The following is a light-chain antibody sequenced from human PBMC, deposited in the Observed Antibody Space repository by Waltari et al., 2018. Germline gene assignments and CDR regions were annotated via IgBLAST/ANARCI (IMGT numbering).Light chain of an antibody. J-gene: IGLJ1*01. CDR2: DVT. CDR1: SSSLGGYNF. V-gene: IGLV2-14*01. CDR3: ISYTSSGTYV. Sequence: QSALTQPASVSGSPGQSIAFSCTGPSSSLGGYNFVSWYQQHPGKAPKRMIYDVTKRPSGISNRFSGSKSGYTASLTISGLQAEDEADYYCISYTSSGTYVFGTGTKVTVL.